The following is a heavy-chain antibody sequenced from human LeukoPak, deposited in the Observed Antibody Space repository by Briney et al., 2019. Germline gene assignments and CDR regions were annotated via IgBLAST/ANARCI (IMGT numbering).Heavy chain of an antibody. D-gene: IGHD2-2*01. CDR3: AKDSCSSNSCPIEY. CDR2: ISYDGSNK. J-gene: IGHJ4*02. V-gene: IGHV3-30*18. Sequence: PGRSLRLSCAASGFTFSSYGMHWVRQAPGKGLDWVAVISYDGSNKYYADSVKGRFTISRDNSKNTLYLQMNSLRAEDTAVYYCAKDSCSSNSCPIEYWGQGTLVTVSS. CDR1: GFTFSSYG.